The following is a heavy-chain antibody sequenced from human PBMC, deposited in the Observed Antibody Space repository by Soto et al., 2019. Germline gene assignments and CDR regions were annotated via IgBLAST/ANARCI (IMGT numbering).Heavy chain of an antibody. CDR1: GFTFSSYE. CDR2: IGNSGSTI. D-gene: IGHD6-19*01. Sequence: GGALRLYCAASGFTFSSYEMNWVRQAPGKGLEWVSYIGNSGSTIYYADSVKGRFTISRDNAKNSLYLQMNSLRAEDTAVYYCARDLALYSSGWYGTWGQGTLVTVSS. V-gene: IGHV3-48*03. CDR3: ARDLALYSSGWYGT. J-gene: IGHJ5*02.